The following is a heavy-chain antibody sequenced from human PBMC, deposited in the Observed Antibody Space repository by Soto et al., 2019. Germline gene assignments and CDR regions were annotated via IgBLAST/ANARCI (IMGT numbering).Heavy chain of an antibody. V-gene: IGHV3-23*01. CDR3: AKQPEDYVWGSYRL. J-gene: IGHJ4*02. CDR2: ISGSGGST. D-gene: IGHD3-16*02. Sequence: EVQLLESGGGLVQPGGSLRLSCAASGFTFSSYAMSWVRQAPGKGLEWVSAISGSGGSTYYADSVKGRFTISGDNSKNTLYLQMNSLRAEDTAVYYCAKQPEDYVWGSYRLWGQGTLVTVSS. CDR1: GFTFSSYA.